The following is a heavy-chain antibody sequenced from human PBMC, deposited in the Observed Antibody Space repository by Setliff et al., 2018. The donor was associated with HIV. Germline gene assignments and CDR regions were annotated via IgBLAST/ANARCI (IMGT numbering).Heavy chain of an antibody. V-gene: IGHV3-48*03. CDR3: ARPNYYDSSGSFDY. CDR2: ISSSGTTI. CDR1: GFIFSSYE. Sequence: GGSLRLSCAASGFIFSSYEMNWVRQDPGKGLEWVSYISSSGTTIYYADSVKGRFTISRDNAKNSLYLQMNSLRAEDTAVYYCARPNYYDSSGSFDYWGQGTLVTVSS. D-gene: IGHD3-22*01. J-gene: IGHJ4*02.